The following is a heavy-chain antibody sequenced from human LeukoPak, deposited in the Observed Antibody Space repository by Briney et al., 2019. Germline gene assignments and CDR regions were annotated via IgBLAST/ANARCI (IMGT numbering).Heavy chain of an antibody. J-gene: IGHJ6*03. CDR1: GGSFSGYY. Sequence: SETLSLTCAIYGGSFSGYYWSWIRQPPGKGLEWIGEINHSGSTNYNPSLKSRVTISVDTSKNQFSLKLSSVTAADTAVYYCARSVYYYYMDVWGKGTTVTVSS. CDR3: ARSVYYYYMDV. CDR2: INHSGST. V-gene: IGHV4-34*01. D-gene: IGHD5/OR15-5a*01.